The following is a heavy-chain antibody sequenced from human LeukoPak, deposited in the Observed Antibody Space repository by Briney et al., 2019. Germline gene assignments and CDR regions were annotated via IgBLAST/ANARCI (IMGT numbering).Heavy chain of an antibody. J-gene: IGHJ4*02. CDR3: ARDPFGGKIFDF. V-gene: IGHV3-30*14. CDR1: GFTLSGYS. D-gene: IGHD3-10*01. CDR2: ISYDRDNK. Sequence: PGRSLRLSCAASGFTLSGYSMHWVRQAPGKGLEWVAVISYDRDNKYYADSVRGRFTISRDTSNNTLYLHLNSLRAEDTAVYYCARDPFGGKIFDFWGQGTLVTASS.